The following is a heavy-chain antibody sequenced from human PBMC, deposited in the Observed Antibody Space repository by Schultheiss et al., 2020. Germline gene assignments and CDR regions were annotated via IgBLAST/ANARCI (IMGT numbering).Heavy chain of an antibody. D-gene: IGHD2-2*01. CDR2: IYYSGST. CDR1: GGSVSSGSYY. CDR3: ARDMPAAIQTSWFDP. V-gene: IGHV4-61*01. J-gene: IGHJ5*02. Sequence: SQTLSLTCTVSGGSVSSGSYYWSWIRQPPGKGLEWIGYIYYSGSTNYNPSLKSRVTMSVDTSKNQFSLKLSSVTAADTAVYYCARDMPAAIQTSWFDPWGQGTLVTVSS.